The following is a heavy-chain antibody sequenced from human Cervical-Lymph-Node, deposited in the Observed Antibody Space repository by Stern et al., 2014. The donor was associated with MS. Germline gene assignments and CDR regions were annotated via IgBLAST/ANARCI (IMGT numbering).Heavy chain of an antibody. V-gene: IGHV1-2*06. Sequence: MQLVESGAEVKKPGASVKVSCKASGYTFTGYFMHWVRQAPGQGLEWIGRILPHSGGTEYAQKFQGRVTMTRDTSISTAYMELSRLRSDDKAVYYCARSAIEIAAPGHFDYWGQGTLVTVSS. CDR3: ARSAIEIAAPGHFDY. D-gene: IGHD6-13*01. CDR2: ILPHSGGT. CDR1: GYTFTGYF. J-gene: IGHJ4*02.